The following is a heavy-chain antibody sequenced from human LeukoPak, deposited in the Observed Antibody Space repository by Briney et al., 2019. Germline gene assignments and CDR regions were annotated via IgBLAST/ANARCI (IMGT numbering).Heavy chain of an antibody. CDR1: GYSFTGYW. CDR3: ARQWGDCSSTSCYSAY. J-gene: IGHJ4*02. Sequence: GESLKISCKGSGYSFTGYWIGWVRQMPGKGLEWMGIIYPGDSDTRYSPSFQGQVTISADRSISTAYLQWSSLKASDTAIYYCARQWGDCSSTSCYSAYWGQGTLVTVSS. D-gene: IGHD2-2*01. V-gene: IGHV5-51*01. CDR2: IYPGDSDT.